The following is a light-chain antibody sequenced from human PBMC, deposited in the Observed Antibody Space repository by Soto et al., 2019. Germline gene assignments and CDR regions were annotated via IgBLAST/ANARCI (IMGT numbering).Light chain of an antibody. CDR1: QTISDS. CDR2: GAF. V-gene: IGKV3-15*01. CDR3: QQYHNWPPQYT. J-gene: IGKJ2*01. Sequence: EIVMTQSPATLSVSPGERVTLSCRASQTISDSLAWFQQKSGQAPRLLIHGAFKRATGVPDRFSGSGSGTEFTLTISSLQSEDSAVYYCQQYHNWPPQYTFGQGTKLQIK.